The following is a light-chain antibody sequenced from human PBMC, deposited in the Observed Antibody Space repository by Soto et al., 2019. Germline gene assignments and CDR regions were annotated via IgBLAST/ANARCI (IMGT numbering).Light chain of an antibody. CDR3: LQHNSYPPT. V-gene: IGKV1-8*01. J-gene: IGKJ2*01. Sequence: AIRMTQSPSSFSASTGDRVTITCRASQGISSYLAWYQQKPGKAPKLLIYAASTLQSGVPSRFSGSGSGTDFTLTISCLQSEDFATYYCLQHNSYPPTFGQGTKLEIK. CDR2: AAS. CDR1: QGISSY.